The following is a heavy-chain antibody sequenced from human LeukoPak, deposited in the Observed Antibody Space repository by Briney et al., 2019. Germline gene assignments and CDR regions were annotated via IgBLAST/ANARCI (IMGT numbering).Heavy chain of an antibody. D-gene: IGHD3-22*01. V-gene: IGHV1-18*01. CDR2: ISAYNGNT. CDR1: GYTFTSYG. J-gene: IGHJ4*02. Sequence: ASVKVSCKASGYTFTSYGISWVRQAPGQGLEWMGWISAYNGNTNYAQKLQGRVTMTTDTPTSTAYMELRSLRSDDTAVYYCARTHDYYDSSGYCGYWGQGTLVTVSS. CDR3: ARTHDYYDSSGYCGY.